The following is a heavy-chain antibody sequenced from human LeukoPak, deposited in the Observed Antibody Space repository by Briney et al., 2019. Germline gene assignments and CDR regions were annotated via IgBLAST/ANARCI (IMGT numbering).Heavy chain of an antibody. D-gene: IGHD3-22*01. CDR2: ISGCGGST. V-gene: IGHV3-23*01. Sequence: PGGSLRLSCAASGFTFSSYAMSWVRQAPGKGLEWVSAISGCGGSTYYADSVKGRFTISRDNSKNTLYLQMNSLRAEDTAVYYCAKDFSYYDSSGYYNFDYWGQGTLVTVSS. CDR1: GFTFSSYA. J-gene: IGHJ4*02. CDR3: AKDFSYYDSSGYYNFDY.